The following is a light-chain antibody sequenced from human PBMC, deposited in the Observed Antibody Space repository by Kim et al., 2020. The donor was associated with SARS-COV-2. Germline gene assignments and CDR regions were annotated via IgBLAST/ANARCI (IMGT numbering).Light chain of an antibody. CDR3: QQYFSSPLT. V-gene: IGKV4-1*01. CDR2: WAS. J-gene: IGKJ4*01. CDR1: QTVLWNSNNKNY. Sequence: DIVMTQSPDSLALSLGERATINCKSGQTVLWNSNNKNYLSWYQQKPGQPPKLLISWASTRESGVPDRFSGSGSGTDFTLTISSLQAEDVAVYYCQQYFSSPLTFGGGTKVDIK.